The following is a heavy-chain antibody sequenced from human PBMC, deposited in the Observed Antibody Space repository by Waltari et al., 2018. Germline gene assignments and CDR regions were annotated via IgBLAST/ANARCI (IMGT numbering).Heavy chain of an antibody. J-gene: IGHJ4*02. V-gene: IGHV3-7*01. CDR2: INQDGSEK. CDR1: GFSFSTKR. Sequence: EVQLVESGGGLVQVGGSMRLSCVASGFSFSTKRMRWVRQAPGKGLEWLANINQDGSEKYSVDSVKGRFTISRDNAKNSLFLQMNSLRAEDTAVYYCAKYDFWTGYSFDCWGQGTLVTVSS. D-gene: IGHD3-3*01. CDR3: AKYDFWTGYSFDC.